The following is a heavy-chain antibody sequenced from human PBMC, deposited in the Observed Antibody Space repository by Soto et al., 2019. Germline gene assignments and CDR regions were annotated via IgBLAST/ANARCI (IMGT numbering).Heavy chain of an antibody. J-gene: IGHJ5*02. V-gene: IGHV4-30-2*01. CDR2: IFQTGST. D-gene: IGHD2-15*01. CDR3: ARLGDCRGGSCYPNWFDP. CDR1: GGSISSGGYS. Sequence: LSLTCAFSGGSISSGGYSWSWIRQPPGKGLEWIGYIFQTGSTYYNPSLKSRVAISLDRSRNQFSLTLNSGTAADTAIYYCARLGDCRGGSCYPNWFDPWGQGTLVTVYS.